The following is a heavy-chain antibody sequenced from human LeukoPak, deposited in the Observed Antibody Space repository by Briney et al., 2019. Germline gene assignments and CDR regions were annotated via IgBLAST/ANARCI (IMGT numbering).Heavy chain of an antibody. V-gene: IGHV3-23*05. D-gene: IGHD6-19*01. J-gene: IGHJ3*02. CDR3: AKRQYAFDI. CDR1: GFTFSTYA. CDR2: ISGSST. Sequence: PGGSLRLSCAASGFTFSTYAMSWVRQAPGKGLEWVSAISGSSTYYAESVKDRFTISRDNSKNTLYLQMNSLRAEDTAMYYCAKRQYAFDIWGQGTMVTVSS.